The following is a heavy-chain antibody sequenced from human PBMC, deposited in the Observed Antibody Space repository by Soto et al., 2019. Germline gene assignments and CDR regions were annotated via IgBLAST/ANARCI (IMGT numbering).Heavy chain of an antibody. V-gene: IGHV1-69*12. CDR2: IIPIYGTA. J-gene: IGHJ4*02. D-gene: IGHD3-16*02. Sequence: QVQLVQSGAEVKKPGSSVRVSCKASGGTFSSYAISWVRQAPGQGLEYMGGIIPIYGTANYAQKFQDRVTITADASTSTVDMELSSLRSEDTAVYYRAGPSPTPAGVIVQYYFYYWGQGTLVTVSP. CDR1: GGTFSSYA. CDR3: AGPSPTPAGVIVQYYFYY.